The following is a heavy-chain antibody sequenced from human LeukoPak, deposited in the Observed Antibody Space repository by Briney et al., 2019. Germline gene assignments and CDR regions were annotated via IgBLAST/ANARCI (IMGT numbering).Heavy chain of an antibody. CDR3: ARDFGMVVDYYDSSGYYTEWAFDI. Sequence: PGGSLRLSCAASGFTFSSYSMNWVRQAPGKGLEWVSSISSSSSYIYYADSVKGRFTISRDNAKNSLYLQMNSLRAEDTAVYYCARDFGMVVDYYDSSGYYTEWAFDIWGQGTMVTVSS. CDR1: GFTFSSYS. CDR2: ISSSSSYI. J-gene: IGHJ3*02. D-gene: IGHD3-22*01. V-gene: IGHV3-21*01.